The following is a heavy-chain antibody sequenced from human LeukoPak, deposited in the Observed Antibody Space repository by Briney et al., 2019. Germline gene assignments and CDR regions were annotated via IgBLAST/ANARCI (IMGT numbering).Heavy chain of an antibody. CDR1: GFTFSDYS. CDR3: AYYDSSGYYYGRLRY. Sequence: GGSLRLSCAASGFTFSDYSMNWVRQIPGKGLEWVSSVTADGTNTHFADSVKGRFTISRDNSKNTLYLHMNSLRVDDTAVYFCAYYDSSGYYYGRLRYWGQGTPVTVSS. V-gene: IGHV3-23*01. D-gene: IGHD3-22*01. CDR2: VTADGTNT. J-gene: IGHJ4*02.